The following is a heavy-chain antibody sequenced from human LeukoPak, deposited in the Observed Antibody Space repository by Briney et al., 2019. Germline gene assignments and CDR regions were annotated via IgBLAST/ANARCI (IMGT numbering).Heavy chain of an antibody. CDR1: GGSFSGYY. Sequence: PSETLSLTCAVYGGSFSGYYWSWIRQPPGKGLEWVGEINHSGSTNYNPSLTRRVTISVATSKTQSSLKLSSVTAADTAVSYCARPSRYSYGSSGWYYWGPGTLVTVSS. D-gene: IGHD3-22*01. J-gene: IGHJ4*02. V-gene: IGHV4-34*01. CDR3: ARPSRYSYGSSGWYY. CDR2: INHSGST.